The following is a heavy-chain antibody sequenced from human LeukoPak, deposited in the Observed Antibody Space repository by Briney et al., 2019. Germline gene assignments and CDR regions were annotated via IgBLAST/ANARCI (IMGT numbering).Heavy chain of an antibody. D-gene: IGHD1-26*01. CDR1: GGSISSGGYY. Sequence: SQTLSLTCTVSGGSISSGGYYWSWIRQHPGKGLEWIGYIYYSGSTYYNPSLKSRVTISVDTSKNQFSLKLSSVTAADTAVYYCARGQGELFSYYFDYWGQGTLVTVSS. CDR2: IYYSGST. CDR3: ARGQGELFSYYFDY. J-gene: IGHJ4*02. V-gene: IGHV4-31*03.